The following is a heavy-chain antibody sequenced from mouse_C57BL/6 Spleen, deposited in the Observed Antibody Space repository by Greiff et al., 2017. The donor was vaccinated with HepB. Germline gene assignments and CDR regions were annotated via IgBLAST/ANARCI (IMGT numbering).Heavy chain of an antibody. Sequence: QVQLQQPGAELVMPGASVKLSCKASGYTFTSYWMHWVKQRPGQGLEWIGEIDPSDSYTNYNQKFKGKSTLTVDKSSSTAYMQLSSLTSEDSAVYYCAIFDDDVSDAMDYWGQGTSVTVSS. CDR1: GYTFTSYW. V-gene: IGHV1-69*01. D-gene: IGHD2-4*01. CDR3: AIFDDDVSDAMDY. CDR2: IDPSDSYT. J-gene: IGHJ4*01.